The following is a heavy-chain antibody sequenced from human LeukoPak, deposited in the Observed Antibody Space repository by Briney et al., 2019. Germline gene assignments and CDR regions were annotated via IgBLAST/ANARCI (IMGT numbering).Heavy chain of an antibody. CDR2: ITGNGNST. CDR1: GFTFSSYW. V-gene: IGHV3-74*01. Sequence: GGSLRLSCAASGFTFSSYWMHWVRQAPGKGLVWVSLITGNGNSTIYADSVKGRFTISRDNAKSTLYLQMNSLRPEDTAVYYCVSSGGSVWGQGTLVIVSS. D-gene: IGHD2-15*01. CDR3: VSSGGSV. J-gene: IGHJ4*02.